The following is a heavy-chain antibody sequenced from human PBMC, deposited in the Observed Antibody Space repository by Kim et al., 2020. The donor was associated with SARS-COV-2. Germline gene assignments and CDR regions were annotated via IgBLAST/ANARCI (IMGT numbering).Heavy chain of an antibody. CDR1: GFNFNDYD. J-gene: IGHJ4*02. D-gene: IGHD3-3*01. Sequence: GGSLRLSCAASGFNFNDYDMNWIRQAPGRGLEWVSGIVRTSGKYYEESVNGRFTISRDTSNNLVYLQMNSLRVEDTDIYYCAKDRISGDGFWEFDYWGQGILVTVSS. CDR3: AKDRISGDGFWEFDY. CDR2: IVRTSGK. V-gene: IGHV3-23*01.